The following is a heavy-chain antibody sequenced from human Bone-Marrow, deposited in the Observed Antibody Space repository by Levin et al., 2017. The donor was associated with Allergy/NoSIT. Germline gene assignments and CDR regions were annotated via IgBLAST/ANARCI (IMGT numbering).Heavy chain of an antibody. D-gene: IGHD2-21*02. CDR1: GFSVTDNY. J-gene: IGHJ4*02. V-gene: IGHV3-53*01. CDR2: IYSGGGA. CDR3: ARVTSAWYSYFDY. Sequence: GGSLRLSCAASGFSVTDNYMTCVRQAPGKGLEFLSVIYSGGGAFYADSVKGRFTISRDNSKNTVYLQLNSLRADDTAVYYCARVTSAWYSYFDYWGQGSLVTVSS.